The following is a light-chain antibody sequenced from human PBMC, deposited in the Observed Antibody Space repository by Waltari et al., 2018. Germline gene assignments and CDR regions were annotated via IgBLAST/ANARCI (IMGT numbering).Light chain of an antibody. J-gene: IGKJ2*02. Sequence: DIQMTQSPSYLSASVGDRVTITCRASQSISSYLNWYQQKPGKAPKLLIYASSSLRSGVPSRFSGSGSGTDFTLTISSLQPEDFATYYCQQSYSTPRTFGQGTKLEI. CDR3: QQSYSTPRT. CDR2: ASS. V-gene: IGKV1-39*01. CDR1: QSISSY.